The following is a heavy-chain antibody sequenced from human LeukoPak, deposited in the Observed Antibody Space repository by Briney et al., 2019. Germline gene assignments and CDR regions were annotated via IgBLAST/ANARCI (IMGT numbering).Heavy chain of an antibody. Sequence: PGGSLRLSXAASGFTFSSYWMSWVRQAPGKGLEWVANIKQDGSEKYYVDSVKGRFTISRDNAKNSLYLQMNSLRAEDTAVYYCARGLYYDSSGYEPLDYWGQGTLVTVSS. J-gene: IGHJ4*02. V-gene: IGHV3-7*01. D-gene: IGHD3-22*01. CDR2: IKQDGSEK. CDR3: ARGLYYDSSGYEPLDY. CDR1: GFTFSSYW.